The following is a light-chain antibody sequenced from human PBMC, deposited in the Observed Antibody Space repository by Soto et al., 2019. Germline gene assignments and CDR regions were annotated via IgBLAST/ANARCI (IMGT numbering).Light chain of an antibody. Sequence: DILMTQSPSTLAASVGDRVTITCRASQSISSWMAWYQQKPGKAPKLLIYKASSLESGVPARFSGSGSGTEFTLTISSLQPDDFATYYCQQYNSYSPGFTFGPGTKVDIK. CDR2: KAS. CDR1: QSISSW. V-gene: IGKV1-5*03. CDR3: QQYNSYSPGFT. J-gene: IGKJ3*01.